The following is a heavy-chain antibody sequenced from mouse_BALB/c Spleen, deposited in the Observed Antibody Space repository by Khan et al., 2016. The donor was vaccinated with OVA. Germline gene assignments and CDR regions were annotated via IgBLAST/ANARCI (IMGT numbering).Heavy chain of an antibody. CDR1: GYTFTSYT. CDR2: INPSNDYT. Sequence: QVQLKESGAELARPGASVKMSCKASGYTFTSYTMHWVKQRPGQGLEWIGYINPSNDYTNYNQNFKDKATLIVDKSSSTAYMQLSSLTSEDSSVYYGVREGAYHRSDGWFAYGGQGTLVTVSA. V-gene: IGHV1-4*01. CDR3: VREGAYHRSDGWFAY. J-gene: IGHJ3*01. D-gene: IGHD2-14*01.